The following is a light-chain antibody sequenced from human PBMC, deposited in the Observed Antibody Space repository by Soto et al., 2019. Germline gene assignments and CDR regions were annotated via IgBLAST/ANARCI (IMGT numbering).Light chain of an antibody. CDR1: NIGSKN. V-gene: IGLV3-21*02. J-gene: IGLJ2*01. CDR3: QVYDARRDHVV. CDR2: DDS. Sequence: SYELTQPPSLSAAPGQTARMTCGGDNIGSKNVHWYQQKAGQAPKLVVYDDSDRPSGTPERFSGSNSGNTATLTISGVEAGDEDDYYCQVYDARRDHVVFGGGTKVTVL.